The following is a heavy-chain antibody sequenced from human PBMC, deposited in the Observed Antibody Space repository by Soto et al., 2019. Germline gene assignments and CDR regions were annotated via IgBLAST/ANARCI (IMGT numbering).Heavy chain of an antibody. V-gene: IGHV1-2*04. CDR1: GYTFTGYY. CDR2: INPNSGGT. J-gene: IGHJ4*02. D-gene: IGHD6-19*01. CDR3: ARERSSGWYVDY. Sequence: ASVKVSCKASGYTFTGYYMQWVRQAPGQGLEWMGWINPNSGGTNYAQKFQGWVTMTRNTSISTAYMELSSPRSEDTAVYYCARERSSGWYVDYWGQGTLVTVSS.